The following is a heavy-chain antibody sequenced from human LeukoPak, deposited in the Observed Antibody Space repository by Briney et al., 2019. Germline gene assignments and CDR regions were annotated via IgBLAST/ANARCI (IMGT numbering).Heavy chain of an antibody. J-gene: IGHJ4*02. CDR2: IFYRGST. V-gene: IGHV4-39*07. CDR3: ARSPVKITMIVMYYFDY. Sequence: PSETLSLTCSVSRVSINSTTYYWGWIRQPPGKGLEWIGTIFYRGSTYYSPSLKSRVTISVDTSKNQFSLKLSSVTAADMAVYYCARSPVKITMIVMYYFDYWGQGTLVTVSS. CDR1: RVSINSTTYY. D-gene: IGHD3-22*01.